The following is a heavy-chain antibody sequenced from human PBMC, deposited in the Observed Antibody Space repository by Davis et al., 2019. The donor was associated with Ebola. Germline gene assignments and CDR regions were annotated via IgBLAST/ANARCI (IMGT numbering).Heavy chain of an antibody. D-gene: IGHD2-15*01. CDR2: IWYDGSSK. CDR1: GFTFSSYG. CDR3: ARFRGYCSGSSCYSPLGY. V-gene: IGHV3-33*01. Sequence: GESLKISCAASGFTFSSYGMHWVRQAPGKGLEWVAVIWYDGSSKYYAGSVKGRFTISRDNSKNTVYLQMNSLRAEDTAVYYCARFRGYCSGSSCYSPLGYWGQGTLVTVSS. J-gene: IGHJ4*02.